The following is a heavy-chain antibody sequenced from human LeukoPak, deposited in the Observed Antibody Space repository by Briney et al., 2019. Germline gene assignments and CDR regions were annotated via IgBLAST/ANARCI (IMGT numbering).Heavy chain of an antibody. CDR3: ARRGPSSGWYEGGDYYYGMDV. CDR2: TYYSGST. J-gene: IGHJ6*02. Sequence: SETLSLTCTVSGGSIRSYYWSWIRQPPGKGLEWIGYTYYSGSTNYNPSLKSRVTISVDTSKNQFSLKLSSVTAADTAVYYCARRGPSSGWYEGGDYYYGMDVWGQGTTVTVSS. D-gene: IGHD6-19*01. CDR1: GGSIRSYY. V-gene: IGHV4-59*08.